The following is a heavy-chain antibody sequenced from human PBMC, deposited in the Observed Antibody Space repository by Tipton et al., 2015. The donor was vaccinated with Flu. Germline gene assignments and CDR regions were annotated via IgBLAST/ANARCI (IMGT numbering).Heavy chain of an antibody. CDR3: ARDREPPGWFDP. J-gene: IGHJ5*02. D-gene: IGHD1-14*01. Sequence: LRLSCTVSGGSISSGDYYWSWIRQPPGKGLEWIGYIYYSGSTYYNPSLKSRVTISVDTSKNQFSLKLSSVTAADTAVYYCARDREPPGWFDPWGQGTLVTVSS. CDR1: GGSISSGDYY. CDR2: IYYSGST. V-gene: IGHV4-30-4*01.